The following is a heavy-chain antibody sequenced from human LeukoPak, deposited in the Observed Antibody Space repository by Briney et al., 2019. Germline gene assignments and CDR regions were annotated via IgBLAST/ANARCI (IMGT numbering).Heavy chain of an antibody. CDR2: SYYSGST. CDR3: ARQGSYYYGSGTYYNGHFDY. J-gene: IGHJ4*02. Sequence: SEKLSCNSTGYIFTNYYMRYYRHWIRQPPGKGLEWNGSSYYSGSTYYNPSLKSRVTISVDTSKNQFSPKLSSVTAADTAVYYCARQGSYYYGSGTYYNGHFDYWAQGTLVTVSS. CDR1: IFTNYYMRYY. V-gene: IGHV4-39*01. D-gene: IGHD3-10*01.